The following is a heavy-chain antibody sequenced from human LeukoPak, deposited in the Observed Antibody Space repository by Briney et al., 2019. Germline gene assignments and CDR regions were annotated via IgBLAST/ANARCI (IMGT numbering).Heavy chain of an antibody. CDR2: IKYDGTHK. J-gene: IGHJ4*02. D-gene: IGHD3-22*01. Sequence: GGSLRLSCVASGISFSSYRMAWVRQAPGKGLEWVANIKYDGTHKFYADSVKGRFTISRDNAKNSLFLEMDSLTADDTAVYFCASSHDSSGNDWGQGTLVTVSS. CDR1: GISFSSYR. CDR3: ASSHDSSGND. V-gene: IGHV3-7*01.